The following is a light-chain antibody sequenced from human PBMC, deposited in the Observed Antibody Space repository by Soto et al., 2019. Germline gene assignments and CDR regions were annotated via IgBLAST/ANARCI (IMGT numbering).Light chain of an antibody. CDR2: VAS. CDR1: QGIRNY. Sequence: DIQMTQSPSSLSASVGDRVTITCRASQGIRNYLAWHQQKRGQVPKVXIYVASTLQSGVPSRFSGRGSGTDFSLSISSLQPEDFATYYCQNYNSATITFGQGTRLEIK. CDR3: QNYNSATIT. J-gene: IGKJ5*01. V-gene: IGKV1-27*01.